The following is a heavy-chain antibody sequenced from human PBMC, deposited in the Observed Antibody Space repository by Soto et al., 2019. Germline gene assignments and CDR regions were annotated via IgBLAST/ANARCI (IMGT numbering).Heavy chain of an antibody. CDR2: IYYSGST. Sequence: SETLSLTCTVSGGSVSSGSCYWSWIRQPPGKGLEWIGYIYYSGSTSYNPSLKSRVTISVDTSKNQFSLKLSSVTAADTAVYYCARVPQTYYYDSSGFYSPKFYFDYWGQGTLVTVSS. D-gene: IGHD3-22*01. J-gene: IGHJ4*02. V-gene: IGHV4-61*01. CDR3: ARVPQTYYYDSSGFYSPKFYFDY. CDR1: GGSVSSGSCY.